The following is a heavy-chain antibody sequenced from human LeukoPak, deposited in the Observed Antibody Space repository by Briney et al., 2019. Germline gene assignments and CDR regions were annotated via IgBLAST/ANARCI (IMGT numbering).Heavy chain of an antibody. CDR1: GFTVSSNY. D-gene: IGHD3-10*01. CDR2: IYSGGSI. Sequence: PGGSLRLSCAASGFTVSSNYMSWVRQAPGKGLEWVSVIYSGGSIYYADSVKGRFTISRDNSKNTLYLQMNSLRAEDTAVYYCAREGYGSGTNGDYWGQGTLVTVSS. V-gene: IGHV3-53*01. CDR3: AREGYGSGTNGDY. J-gene: IGHJ4*02.